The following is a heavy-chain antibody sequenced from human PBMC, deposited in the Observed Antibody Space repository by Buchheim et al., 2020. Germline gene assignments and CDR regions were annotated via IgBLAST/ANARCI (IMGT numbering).Heavy chain of an antibody. Sequence: QVQLVESGGGVVQPGRSLRLSCAASGITFSSYGMHWVRPAPGKGLEWVAVISYDGNSTYYTDSVKGRYTLSRDNSKNTLYLQMNSLRVEDTAMYYCARDQRYQLLYLFDYWGQGAL. CDR2: ISYDGNST. J-gene: IGHJ4*02. CDR1: GITFSSYG. V-gene: IGHV3-30*19. CDR3: ARDQRYQLLYLFDY. D-gene: IGHD2-2*02.